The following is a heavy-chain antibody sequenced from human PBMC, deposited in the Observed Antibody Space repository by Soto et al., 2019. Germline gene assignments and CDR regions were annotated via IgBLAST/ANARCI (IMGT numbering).Heavy chain of an antibody. CDR3: AIDTPDCSGGSCYQGTGMDV. J-gene: IGHJ6*02. Sequence: PGGSLRLSCAASGFTFSSYGMHWVRQAPGKGLEWVAVISYDGSNKYYADSVKGRFTISRDNSKNKLYLQMNSLRAEDKAVYYCAIDTPDCSGGSCYQGTGMDVRGQGTTVTVSS. CDR1: GFTFSSYG. V-gene: IGHV3-30*03. D-gene: IGHD2-15*01. CDR2: ISYDGSNK.